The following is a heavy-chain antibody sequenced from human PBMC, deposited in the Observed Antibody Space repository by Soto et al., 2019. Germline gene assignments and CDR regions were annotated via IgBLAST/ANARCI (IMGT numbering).Heavy chain of an antibody. J-gene: IGHJ4*02. V-gene: IGHV3-9*01. CDR1: GFTFDDYA. CDR3: AKDISGIAVAGFDY. Sequence: ALRLSCAASGFTFDDYAMHWVRQAPGKGLEWVSGISWNSGSIGYADSVKGRFTISRDNAKNSLYLQMNSLRAEDTALYYCAKDISGIAVAGFDYWGQGTLVTVSS. D-gene: IGHD6-19*01. CDR2: ISWNSGSI.